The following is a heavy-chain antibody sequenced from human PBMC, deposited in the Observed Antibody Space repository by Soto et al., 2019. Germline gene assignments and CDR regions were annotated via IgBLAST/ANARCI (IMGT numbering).Heavy chain of an antibody. V-gene: IGHV3-7*01. D-gene: IGHD6-19*01. CDR2: IKQSGSEK. Sequence: LRLSCAGSGFTFGSYWMSWVRQAPGKGLEWVATIKQSGSEKYYVDSVKGRFTISRDNAENLLYLQLNSLKSDDTAVYFCARGSQWQADYWGQGTLVTVSS. CDR3: ARGSQWQADY. CDR1: GFTFGSYW. J-gene: IGHJ4*02.